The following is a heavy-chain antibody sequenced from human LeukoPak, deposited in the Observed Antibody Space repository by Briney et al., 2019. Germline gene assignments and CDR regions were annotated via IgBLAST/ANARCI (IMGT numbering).Heavy chain of an antibody. CDR1: GSRFTSYW. D-gene: IGHD1-26*01. Sequence: GAALKISYKGSGSRFTSYWIGWGRPKPGKGEGRRGIIYTGESDTRDSPSFQGHVTISAHNSISTAYLQWSSLKASDTAMYYCARPGYSGRSDSFDIWGQGTMVTVSS. V-gene: IGHV5-51*01. J-gene: IGHJ3*02. CDR2: IYTGESDT. CDR3: ARPGYSGRSDSFDI.